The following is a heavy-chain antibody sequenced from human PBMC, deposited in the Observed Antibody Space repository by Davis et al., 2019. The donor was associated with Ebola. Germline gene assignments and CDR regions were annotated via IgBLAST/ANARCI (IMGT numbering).Heavy chain of an antibody. Sequence: GGSLRLSCAASGFIVSDKYMSWVRQAPGKGLEWVSVLYTDGRTYHSDSVKGRFTISRDNAKNTVSLQMNDLRVEDTAVYYCTRHVPGDFWFFDLWGRGTMVTVSS. CDR3: TRHVPGDFWFFDL. CDR1: GFIVSDKY. V-gene: IGHV3-66*04. CDR2: LYTDGRT. D-gene: IGHD4-17*01. J-gene: IGHJ2*01.